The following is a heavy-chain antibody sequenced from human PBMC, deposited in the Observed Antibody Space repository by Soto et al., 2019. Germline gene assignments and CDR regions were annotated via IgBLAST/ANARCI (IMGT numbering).Heavy chain of an antibody. CDR3: ARDHLGPGGSWSHYYSYRMDV. CDR2: IYYSGST. Sequence: PSETLSLTCTVSGGSVSSGSYYWSWIRQPPGKGLEWIGYIYYSGSTNYNPSLKSRVTISVDTSKNQFSLKLSSVTAADTAVYYCARDHLGPGGSWSHYYSYRMDVWGQGTTVTVSS. CDR1: GGSVSSGSYY. D-gene: IGHD6-13*01. V-gene: IGHV4-61*01. J-gene: IGHJ6*02.